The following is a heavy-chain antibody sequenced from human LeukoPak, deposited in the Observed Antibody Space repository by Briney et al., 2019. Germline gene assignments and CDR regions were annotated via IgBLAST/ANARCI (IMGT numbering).Heavy chain of an antibody. CDR2: IYYSGST. D-gene: IGHD6-13*01. Sequence: SETLSLTCTVSGGSISSYYWSWIRQPPGKGLEWIGYIYYSGSTNYSPSLKSRVTISLDTSRNQFSLKLNSVTAADTAVYYCARVTGYMTEDYFDYWGQGTLITVSS. CDR3: ARVTGYMTEDYFDY. CDR1: GGSISSYY. V-gene: IGHV4-59*12. J-gene: IGHJ4*02.